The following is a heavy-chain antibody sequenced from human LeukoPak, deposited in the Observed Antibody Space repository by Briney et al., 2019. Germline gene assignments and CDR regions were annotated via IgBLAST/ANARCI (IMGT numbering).Heavy chain of an antibody. D-gene: IGHD5-18*01. J-gene: IGHJ6*03. CDR3: ARVYGVDTAMVGYYYYMDV. V-gene: IGHV1-69*05. Sequence: ASVKVSCKASGGTFSSYAISWVRQAPGQGLEWMGGIIPIFGTANYAQKFQGRVTITTDESTSTACMELSSLRSEDTAVYYCARVYGVDTAMVGYYYYMDVWGKGTTVTVSS. CDR2: IIPIFGTA. CDR1: GGTFSSYA.